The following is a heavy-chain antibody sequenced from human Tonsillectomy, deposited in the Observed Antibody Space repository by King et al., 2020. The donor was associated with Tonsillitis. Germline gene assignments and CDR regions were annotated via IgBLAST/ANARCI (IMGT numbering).Heavy chain of an antibody. D-gene: IGHD5-18*01. V-gene: IGHV3-23*04. CDR2: VSGSGGTT. J-gene: IGHJ4*02. CDR1: GFTFSSYA. CDR3: EKGVQLWTNYFDY. Sequence: VQLVESGGGLVQPGGSLRLSCAASGFTFSSYAMSWVRQTPGRGLEWVSGVSGSGGTTYYADSVKGRFTISRDNSKNTLYLQMNSLRAEDTAIYYCEKGVQLWTNYFDYWGQGTLVTVSS.